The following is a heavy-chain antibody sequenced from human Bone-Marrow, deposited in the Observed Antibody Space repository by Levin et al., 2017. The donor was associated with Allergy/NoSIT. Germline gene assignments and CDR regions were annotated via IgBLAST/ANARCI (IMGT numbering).Heavy chain of an antibody. CDR1: GFTFSNYW. CDR3: ARGLDVDKGKGYFDS. V-gene: IGHV3-7*01. J-gene: IGHJ4*02. D-gene: IGHD5-12*01. CDR2: INQDGGDK. Sequence: PGGSLRLSCAASGFTFSNYWMNWVRQAPGKGLEWVANINQDGGDKDYVDSVRGRFTISRDNAKNSVYLQMSSLRAEDTAVFYCARGLDVDKGKGYFDSWGQGTLVTVSS.